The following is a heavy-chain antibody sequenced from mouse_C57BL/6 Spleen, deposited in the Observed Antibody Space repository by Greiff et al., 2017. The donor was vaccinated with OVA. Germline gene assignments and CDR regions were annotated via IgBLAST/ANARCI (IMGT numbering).Heavy chain of an antibody. CDR3: ARESFITTVVAPPWFAY. V-gene: IGHV1-78*01. CDR1: GYTFTDHS. J-gene: IGHJ3*01. CDR2: IYPRDGST. Sequence: QVQLQQSDAELVKPGASVKISCKVSGYTFTDHSIHWMKQRPEQGLEWIGYIYPRDGSTKYNEKFKGKATLTADKSSSTAYMQLNSLTSEDSAVDFCARESFITTVVAPPWFAYWGQGTLVTVSA. D-gene: IGHD1-1*01.